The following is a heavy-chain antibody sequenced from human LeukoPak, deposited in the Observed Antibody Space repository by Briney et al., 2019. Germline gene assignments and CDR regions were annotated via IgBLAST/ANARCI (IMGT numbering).Heavy chain of an antibody. CDR3: ASVILPENYFDN. CDR1: GGSFSGGDYY. V-gene: IGHV4-30-4*01. Sequence: SETLSLTCAVSGGSFSGGDYYWSWIRQPPGMGLEWIGYIYYSGRTYYNPSLKSRLTISVDTSKKQFSLKLSSVTAADTAVYYCASVILPENYFDNWGQGTQVTVSS. J-gene: IGHJ4*02. CDR2: IYYSGRT. D-gene: IGHD2/OR15-2a*01.